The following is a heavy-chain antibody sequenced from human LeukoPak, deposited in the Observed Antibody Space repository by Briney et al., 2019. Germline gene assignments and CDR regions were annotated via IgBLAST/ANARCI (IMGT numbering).Heavy chain of an antibody. D-gene: IGHD3-16*02. CDR1: GFTFSSYS. CDR3: ARDRNYDYIWGSYRPDYFDC. J-gene: IGHJ4*02. V-gene: IGHV3-21*01. Sequence: GGSLRLSCAASGFTFSSYSMNWVRQAPGKGLEWVSSISSSSSYIYYADSVKGRFTISRDNAKNSLFLQMNSLRAGDTAVYYCARDRNYDYIWGSYRPDYFDCWGQGTLVTVSS. CDR2: ISSSSSYI.